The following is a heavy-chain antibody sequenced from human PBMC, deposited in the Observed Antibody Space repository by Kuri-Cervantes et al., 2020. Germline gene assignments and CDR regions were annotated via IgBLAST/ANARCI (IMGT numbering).Heavy chain of an antibody. Sequence: GGSLRLSCAASGFTFSSYGMHWVRQAPGKGLEWVAVISYDGSNKYYADSVKGRFTISRDNSKNTLYLQMNSLKAEDTAVYYCARDIDFGAPPSEWFQYWGQGTLVTVSS. CDR1: GFTFSSYG. CDR2: ISYDGSNK. D-gene: IGHD4-17*01. J-gene: IGHJ1*01. V-gene: IGHV3-30*12. CDR3: ARDIDFGAPPSEWFQY.